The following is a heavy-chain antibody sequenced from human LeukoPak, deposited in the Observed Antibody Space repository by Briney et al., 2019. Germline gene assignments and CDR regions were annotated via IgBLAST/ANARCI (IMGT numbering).Heavy chain of an antibody. CDR1: GFTFSSYW. Sequence: GGSLRLSCAASGFTFSSYWMSWVRQAPGKGLEWVANIKQDESEKYYVDSVKGRFTISRDNAKNSLYLQMNSLRAEDTAVYYCARGSAVTANNFDFWGQGTLVTVSS. CDR2: IKQDESEK. D-gene: IGHD4-11*01. V-gene: IGHV3-7*01. CDR3: ARGSAVTANNFDF. J-gene: IGHJ4*02.